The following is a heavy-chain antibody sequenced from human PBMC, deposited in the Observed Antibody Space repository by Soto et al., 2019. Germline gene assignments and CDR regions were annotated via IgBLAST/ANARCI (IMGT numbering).Heavy chain of an antibody. D-gene: IGHD3-10*01. CDR1: GYTFTSYY. CDR2: INPKFGDT. Sequence: QVQLVQSGAEMKEPGDSVRVSCEASGYTFTSYYIHWVRHAPGQELEWMGWINPKFGDTAYAQDCQGRVAMTRDMSISTVYMELSRLTSDDTAIYYCARNMDYYYGPGSGNGHGFWGQGTTVTVFS. CDR3: ARNMDYYYGPGSGNGHGF. J-gene: IGHJ6*02. V-gene: IGHV1-2*02.